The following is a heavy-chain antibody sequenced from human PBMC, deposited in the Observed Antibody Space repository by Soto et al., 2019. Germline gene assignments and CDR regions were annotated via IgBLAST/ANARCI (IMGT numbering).Heavy chain of an antibody. D-gene: IGHD2-21*02. CDR1: GGSISSGGYY. CDR3: VRRHGLTVDDYY. V-gene: IGHV4-31*03. CDR2: IYYSGST. Sequence: SETLSLTCTVSGGSISSGGYYWSWIRQHPGKGLEWIGYIYYSGSTYYNPSLKSRVTISVDTSKNQFSLNLSSVTAADTAVYYCVRRHGLTVDDYYWGQGTLVTVSS. J-gene: IGHJ4*02.